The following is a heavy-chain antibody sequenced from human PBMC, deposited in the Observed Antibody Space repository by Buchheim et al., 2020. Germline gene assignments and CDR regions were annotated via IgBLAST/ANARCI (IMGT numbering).Heavy chain of an antibody. CDR3: ARGWRGYCSGGSCYFDESGGLYYYGMDV. V-gene: IGHV1-2*04. Sequence: QVQLVQSGAEVKKPGASVKVSCKASGYTFTGYYMHWVRQAPGQGLEWMGWINPNSGGTNYAQKFQGWVTMTRDTSISTAYMELSRLRSDDTAVYYCARGWRGYCSGGSCYFDESGGLYYYGMDVWGQGTT. CDR1: GYTFTGYY. D-gene: IGHD2-15*01. CDR2: INPNSGGT. J-gene: IGHJ6*02.